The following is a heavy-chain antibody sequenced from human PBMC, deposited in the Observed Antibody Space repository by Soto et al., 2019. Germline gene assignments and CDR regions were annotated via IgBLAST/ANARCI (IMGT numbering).Heavy chain of an antibody. CDR3: ARYYCDSSGSINWFGP. D-gene: IGHD3-22*01. Sequence: ASVKVSCKASGYTFTSYDINWVRQATGQGLEWMGWMNPNSGNTGYAQKFQGRVTMTRNTSISTAYMELSSLRSEDTAVYYCARYYCDSSGSINWFGPWGQGTLVTVSS. J-gene: IGHJ5*02. V-gene: IGHV1-8*01. CDR2: MNPNSGNT. CDR1: GYTFTSYD.